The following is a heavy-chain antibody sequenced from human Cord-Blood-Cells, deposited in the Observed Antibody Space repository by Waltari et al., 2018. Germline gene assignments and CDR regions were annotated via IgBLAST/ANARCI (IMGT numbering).Heavy chain of an antibody. CDR2: IKQDGREK. D-gene: IGHD5-12*01. J-gene: IGHJ4*02. CDR3: AREMATIYYFDY. Sequence: EVQLVESGGGLVQPGGSLRLSCAAAGFTFSSYWMSWVRQAPGKGLEWVANIKQDGREKYYVDSVKGRFTISRDNAKNSLYLQMNSLRAEDTAVYYCAREMATIYYFDYWGQGTLVTVSS. V-gene: IGHV3-7*01. CDR1: GFTFSSYW.